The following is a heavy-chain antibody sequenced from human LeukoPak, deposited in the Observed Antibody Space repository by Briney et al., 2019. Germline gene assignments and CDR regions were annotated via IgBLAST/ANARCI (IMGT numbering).Heavy chain of an antibody. CDR3: ARVVRRGITMVRGVIFHFDY. CDR2: INHSGST. Sequence: SETLSLTCAVYGGSFSGYYWSWIRQPPAKGLEWIGEINHSGSTNYNPSLKSRVTISVDTSKNQFSLKLSSVTAADTAVYYCARVVRRGITMVRGVIFHFDYWGQGTLVTVSS. V-gene: IGHV4-34*01. D-gene: IGHD3-10*01. J-gene: IGHJ4*02. CDR1: GGSFSGYY.